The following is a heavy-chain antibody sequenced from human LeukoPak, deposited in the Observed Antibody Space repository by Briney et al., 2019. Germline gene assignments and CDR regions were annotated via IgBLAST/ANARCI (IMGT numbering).Heavy chain of an antibody. Sequence: GGSLRLSCAAPGFTFSSYSMNWVRQAPGKGLEWVSSISSSSSYIYYADSVKGRFTISRDNAKNSLYLQMNSLRAEDTAVYYCARDLRRDGYNLFQHWGQGTLVTVSS. CDR1: GFTFSSYS. J-gene: IGHJ1*01. CDR3: ARDLRRDGYNLFQH. D-gene: IGHD5-12*01. CDR2: ISSSSSYI. V-gene: IGHV3-21*01.